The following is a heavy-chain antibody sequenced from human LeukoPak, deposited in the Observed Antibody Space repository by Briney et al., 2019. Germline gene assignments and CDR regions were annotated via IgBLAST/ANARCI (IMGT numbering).Heavy chain of an antibody. D-gene: IGHD6-19*01. J-gene: IGHJ4*02. CDR2: ISSDGGNR. Sequence: GRSLRLSCAASGFTFSSYAMHWARRAPGKALEWVATISSDGGNRYYSDSVKGRFTISRDNSKNTLYLQMNSLRPEDTAVFHCARGRAVTGSTVIDYWGQGTLVTVSS. V-gene: IGHV3-30-3*01. CDR1: GFTFSSYA. CDR3: ARGRAVTGSTVIDY.